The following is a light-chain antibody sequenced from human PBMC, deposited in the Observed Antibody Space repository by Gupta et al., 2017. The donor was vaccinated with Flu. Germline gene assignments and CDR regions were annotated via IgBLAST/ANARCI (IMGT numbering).Light chain of an antibody. CDR3: QAAETSSDNLV. V-gene: IGLV3-21*01. Sequence: STTGCGTKVGSKSLHWYHQNPDHAPVLLLYYDRNRHSATPARFSGSNYATTATITTTWVDAGDGADYYCQAAETSSDNLVFGGGTKRTVL. CDR2: YDR. CDR1: KVGSKS. J-gene: IGLJ2*01.